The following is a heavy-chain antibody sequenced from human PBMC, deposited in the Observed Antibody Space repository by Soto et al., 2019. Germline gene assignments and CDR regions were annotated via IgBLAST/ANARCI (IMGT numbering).Heavy chain of an antibody. V-gene: IGHV3-30-3*01. CDR2: ISKDGSVQ. D-gene: IGHD3-3*01. CDR3: ARSRSGAVPDSFGF. Sequence: QVQLVESGGRVVQPGRSLRLSCAASGFMFNRYAIHWVRQTPGKGLELVAVISKDGSVQYYADSVRGRFIISRDKSKDTVYLELNSLRAEETAVFYCARSRSGAVPDSFGFWGQGTLVTVSS. J-gene: IGHJ1*01. CDR1: GFMFNRYA.